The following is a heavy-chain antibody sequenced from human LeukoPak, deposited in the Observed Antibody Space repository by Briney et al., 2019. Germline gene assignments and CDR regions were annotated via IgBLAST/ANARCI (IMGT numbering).Heavy chain of an antibody. D-gene: IGHD2-21*02. CDR3: AIRDSNDAFDS. Sequence: PGGSLRLSCAASGFTFSSYWMSWVRQAPGKGLEWVASINQDESAKFYVDSVKGRLTISRDNSKNSLFLQMNSLRAEETAVYYCAIRDSNDAFDSWGEGRMVTVSS. V-gene: IGHV3-7*03. CDR1: GFTFSSYW. CDR2: INQDESAK. J-gene: IGHJ3*02.